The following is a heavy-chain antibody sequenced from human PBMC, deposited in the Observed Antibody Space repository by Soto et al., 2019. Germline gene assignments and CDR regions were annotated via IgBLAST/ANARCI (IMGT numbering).Heavy chain of an antibody. Sequence: ASVKVSCKASGYPFSDNQIHWLRRAPGQGLEWMGRINPKSDDTNYAQRFQGRVTMTRDTSIDTAYLELTGLTSDDTATYYCARKHSLDYIRWGLDPWGQGTLVTVSS. CDR3: ARKHSLDYIRWGLDP. CDR2: INPKSDDT. D-gene: IGHD4-4*01. J-gene: IGHJ5*02. CDR1: GYPFSDNQ. V-gene: IGHV1-2*02.